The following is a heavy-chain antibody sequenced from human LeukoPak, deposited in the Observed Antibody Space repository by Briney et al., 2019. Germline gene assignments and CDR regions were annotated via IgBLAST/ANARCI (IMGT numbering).Heavy chain of an antibody. V-gene: IGHV3-23*01. Sequence: GGSLRLSCAASGFTFSSYAMSWVRQAPGKGLEWVAAISGSGGSTYYADSVKGRFTISRDNSKNTLYLQMNSLRAEGTAVYYCAKDLESGYSYGYDHWGQGTLVTVSS. CDR3: AKDLESGYSYGYDH. D-gene: IGHD5-18*01. CDR2: ISGSGGST. J-gene: IGHJ4*02. CDR1: GFTFSSYA.